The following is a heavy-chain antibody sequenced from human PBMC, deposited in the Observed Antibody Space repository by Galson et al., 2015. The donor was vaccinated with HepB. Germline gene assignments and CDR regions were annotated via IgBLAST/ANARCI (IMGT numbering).Heavy chain of an antibody. CDR3: ARMAKLGGYVNPYYYYAMDV. V-gene: IGHV4-59*08. CDR2: IYYSGST. J-gene: IGHJ6*02. Sequence: SETLSLTCTVSGGSVSNYYWSWVRQPPGKGLEWIGYIYYSGSTEYNPSLRSRVTISVDTSKNQFSLKLSSVTAAEAAVYYCARMAKLGGYVNPYYYYAMDVWGQGTTVTVSS. D-gene: IGHD5-12*01. CDR1: GGSVSNYY.